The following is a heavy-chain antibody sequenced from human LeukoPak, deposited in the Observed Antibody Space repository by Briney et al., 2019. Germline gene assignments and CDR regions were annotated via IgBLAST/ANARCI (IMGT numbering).Heavy chain of an antibody. D-gene: IGHD6-19*01. V-gene: IGHV4-59*08. CDR1: GGSISSYY. Sequence: SETLSLTCTVSGGSISSYYWSWIRQPPGKGLEWVGYMYYSGSTNNNPSLKSRVTISVDTSKNQFSLKLSSVTAADTAIYYCARHLSSAWYYFDYWSQGTLVTVSS. CDR2: MYYSGST. CDR3: ARHLSSAWYYFDY. J-gene: IGHJ4*02.